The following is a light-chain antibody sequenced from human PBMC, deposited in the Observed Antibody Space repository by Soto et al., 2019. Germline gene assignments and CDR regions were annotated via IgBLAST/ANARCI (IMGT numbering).Light chain of an antibody. CDR3: VLYMGSVPV. Sequence: QTVVTQEPSFSVSPGGTVTLTCGLSSGSVSTSYYPSWYQQTPGQAPRTLIYRTNTRSSGVPDRFSGSILGNKAALTITGAQADDESDYYCVLYMGSVPVFDGGTKLTVL. CDR2: RTN. CDR1: SGSVSTSYY. J-gene: IGLJ2*01. V-gene: IGLV8-61*01.